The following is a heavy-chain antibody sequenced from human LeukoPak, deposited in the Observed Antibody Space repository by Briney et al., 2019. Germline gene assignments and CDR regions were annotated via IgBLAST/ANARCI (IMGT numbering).Heavy chain of an antibody. CDR1: GGSISSYF. J-gene: IGHJ2*01. D-gene: IGHD3-9*01. CDR2: IYTSGST. V-gene: IGHV4-4*07. Sequence: SETLSLTCTVSGGSISSYFWSWIRQPAGKGLEWIGRIYTSGSTNYNPSLKSRVTMSVDTSKNQFSLKLSSVTAADTAVYYCARQYSDILTGYHRGELYWYFDLWGRGTLVTVSS. CDR3: ARQYSDILTGYHRGELYWYFDL.